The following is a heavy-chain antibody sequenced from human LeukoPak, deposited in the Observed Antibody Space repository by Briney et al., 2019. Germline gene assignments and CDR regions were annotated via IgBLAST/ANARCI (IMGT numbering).Heavy chain of an antibody. CDR2: SPPGGGT. Sequence: HPGGSLRLSCAVSGFTVSSNYMSWVRQAPGKGLEWLSGVSPPGGGTYYADSVKGRFTISRDDSKNTLSLQMNSLRVEDTAVYYCARDLAWGAFDYWGQGTLVTVSS. CDR1: GFTVSSNY. V-gene: IGHV3-53*01. D-gene: IGHD3-16*01. J-gene: IGHJ4*02. CDR3: ARDLAWGAFDY.